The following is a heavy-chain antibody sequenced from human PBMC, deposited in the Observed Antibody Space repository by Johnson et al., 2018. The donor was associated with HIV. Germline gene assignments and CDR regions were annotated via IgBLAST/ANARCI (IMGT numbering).Heavy chain of an antibody. Sequence: VQLVESGGGLVQPGRSLRLSCTASGFAFGDYALSWVRQAPGKGLEWVGRIKSKTDGETTDYTAPVKGRFTISRDDSKNTLYLQMSSLKIEDTAVYYWSTEDYRLTAFDMWGQGTMVTVSS. V-gene: IGHV3-15*01. CDR2: IKSKTDGETT. D-gene: IGHD3-16*01. CDR1: GFAFGDYA. CDR3: STEDYRLTAFDM. J-gene: IGHJ3*02.